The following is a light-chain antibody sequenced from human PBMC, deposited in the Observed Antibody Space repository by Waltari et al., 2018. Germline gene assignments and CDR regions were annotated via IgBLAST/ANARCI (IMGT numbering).Light chain of an antibody. CDR3: VSWDDAVSGPL. CDR1: KSNLGDNY. J-gene: IGLJ2*01. V-gene: IGLV1-47*01. Sequence: QSVLTQPPSASGAPGQTVTISCSGRKSNLGDNYAFGYRQVPGTTPSLLIYRNDQRPSGVADRFSGSKSGTSASLTISGLRSEDEAEYYCVSWDDAVSGPLFGGGTKLTVL. CDR2: RND.